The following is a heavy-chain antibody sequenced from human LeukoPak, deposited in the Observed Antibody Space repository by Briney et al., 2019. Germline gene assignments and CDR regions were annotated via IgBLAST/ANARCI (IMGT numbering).Heavy chain of an antibody. D-gene: IGHD3-10*01. Sequence: ASVKVSCKASGYTFTGYYMRWVRQAPGQGLEWMGWINPNSGGTNYAQKFQGRVTMTRDTSISTAYMEMSRLTSDDTAVYYCARFDTMIWEVGAWGQGTLVTVSS. CDR1: GYTFTGYY. CDR3: ARFDTMIWEVGA. V-gene: IGHV1-2*02. J-gene: IGHJ5*02. CDR2: INPNSGGT.